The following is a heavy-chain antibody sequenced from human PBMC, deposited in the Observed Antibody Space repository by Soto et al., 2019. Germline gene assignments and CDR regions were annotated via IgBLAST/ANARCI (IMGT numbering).Heavy chain of an antibody. Sequence: QVQVVESGGGVVQPGGSLRLSCAASGFSFSNYGMHWVRQAPGKGLEWVALISYDGRNKYYGDSVEGRFTISRDNSKNTVDLQMNSLRVEDTAVYYCVREGHSRGYGAYLQHWGQGTLVTVSS. D-gene: IGHD6-25*01. CDR2: ISYDGRNK. J-gene: IGHJ1*01. V-gene: IGHV3-30*03. CDR3: VREGHSRGYGAYLQH. CDR1: GFSFSNYG.